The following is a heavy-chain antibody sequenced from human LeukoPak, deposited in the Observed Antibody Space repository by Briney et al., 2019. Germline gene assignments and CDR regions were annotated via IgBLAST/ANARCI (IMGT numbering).Heavy chain of an antibody. CDR2: ISSSSYI. V-gene: IGHV3-21*01. Sequence: PGGSLRLSCAASGFTFSSYSMNWVRQAPGKGLEWVSSISSSSYIYYADSVKGRFTISRDNAKNSLYLQMNSLRAEDTAVYYCARDSSYYDFSGGMDVWGQGTTVTVSS. J-gene: IGHJ6*02. CDR3: ARDSSYYDFSGGMDV. D-gene: IGHD3-3*01. CDR1: GFTFSSYS.